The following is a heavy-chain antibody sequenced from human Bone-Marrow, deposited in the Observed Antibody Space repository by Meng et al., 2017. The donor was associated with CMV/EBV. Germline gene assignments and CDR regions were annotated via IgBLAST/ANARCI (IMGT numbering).Heavy chain of an antibody. D-gene: IGHD4-17*01. CDR3: TTDWVGYGEGSYFDY. CDR1: GFTFSDYY. J-gene: IGHJ4*02. CDR2: ISSSGSTI. V-gene: IGHV3-11*01. Sequence: SGFTFSDYYMSWIRQAPGKGLEWVSYISSSGSTIYYADSVKGRFTISRDNAKNSLYLQMNSLRAEDTAVYYCTTDWVGYGEGSYFDYWGQGTLVTVSS.